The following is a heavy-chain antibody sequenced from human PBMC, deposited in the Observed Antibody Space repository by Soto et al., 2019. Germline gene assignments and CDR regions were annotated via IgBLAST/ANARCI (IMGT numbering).Heavy chain of an antibody. CDR2: INHSGST. CDR3: ARGRVSGYSGYDSTFGVKKRYYYYYGMDV. D-gene: IGHD5-12*01. V-gene: IGHV4-34*01. CDR1: GGSFSGYY. J-gene: IGHJ6*02. Sequence: SEPLSLTCAVYGGSFSGYYWSWIRQPPGKGLEWIGEINHSGSTNYNPSLKSRVTISVDTSKNQFSLKLSSVTAADTAVYHCARGRVSGYSGYDSTFGVKKRYYYYYGMDVWGQGTTVTV.